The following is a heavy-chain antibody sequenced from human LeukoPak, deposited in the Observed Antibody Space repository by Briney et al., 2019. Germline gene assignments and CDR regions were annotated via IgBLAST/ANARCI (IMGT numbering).Heavy chain of an antibody. D-gene: IGHD3-22*01. CDR3: ARALGYYDISGSYSWFFDY. CDR1: NGSTNNYF. CDR2: IYYSGST. V-gene: IGHV4-59*01. Sequence: SETLSLTCSVSNGSTNNYFWNWIRQPPGKGLEWIGYIYYSGSTNYNPSLKSRVTISLGTSKNQFSLTLTSVTAADTAMYYCARALGYYDISGSYSWFFDYWGQGTLVTVSS. J-gene: IGHJ4*02.